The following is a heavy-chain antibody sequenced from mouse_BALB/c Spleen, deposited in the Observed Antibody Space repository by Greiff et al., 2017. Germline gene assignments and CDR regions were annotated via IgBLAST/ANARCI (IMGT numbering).Heavy chain of an antibody. CDR2: ISSGGSYT. CDR3: ARHEDDYDEGDY. Sequence: EVHLVESGGDLVKPGGSLKLSCAASGFTFSSYGMSWVRQTPDKRLEWVATISSGGSYTYYPDSVKGRFTISRDNAKNTLYLQMSSLKSEDTAMYYCARHEDDYDEGDYWGQGTTLTVSS. D-gene: IGHD2-4*01. J-gene: IGHJ2*01. CDR1: GFTFSSYG. V-gene: IGHV5-6*01.